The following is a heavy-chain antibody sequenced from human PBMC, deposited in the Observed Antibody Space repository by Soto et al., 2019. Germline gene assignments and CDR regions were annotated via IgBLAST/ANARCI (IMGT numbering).Heavy chain of an antibody. CDR3: WGVVVVTAGTNHWFQP. CDR2: ISGSGGST. CDR1: GFTFSSYA. J-gene: IGHJ5*02. V-gene: IGHV3-23*01. Sequence: EVQLLESGGGLVQPGGSLRLSCAASGFTFSSYAMSWVRQAPGKGLEWVSAISGSGGSTYYADSVKGPFTISRDNSQNPLYLRINHPRAEDNAVYFCWGVVVVTAGTNHWFQPWGQGTLVTVSS. D-gene: IGHD2-2*01.